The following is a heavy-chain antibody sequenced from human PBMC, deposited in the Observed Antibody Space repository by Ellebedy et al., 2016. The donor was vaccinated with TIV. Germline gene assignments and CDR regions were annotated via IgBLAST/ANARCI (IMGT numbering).Heavy chain of an antibody. CDR2: ISYDGSNK. Sequence: GGSLRLXXAASGFTFSSYAMHWVRQAPGKGLEWVAVISYDGSNKYYADSVKGRFTISRDNSKNTLYLQMNSLRAEDTAVYYCARGGYSSSWFGPYWGQGTLVTVSS. CDR1: GFTFSSYA. J-gene: IGHJ4*02. V-gene: IGHV3-30-3*01. D-gene: IGHD6-13*01. CDR3: ARGGYSSSWFGPY.